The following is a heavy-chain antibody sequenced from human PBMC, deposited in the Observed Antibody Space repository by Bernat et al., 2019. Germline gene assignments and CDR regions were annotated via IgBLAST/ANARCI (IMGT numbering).Heavy chain of an antibody. CDR3: ARDELLYARSSYMDF. CDR2: INDVSSHI. CDR1: GFTFSTYG. V-gene: IGHV3-21*05. J-gene: IGHJ6*03. D-gene: IGHD2-8*01. Sequence: EVQLVESGGGLVKPGESLRLSCAASGFTFSTYGMNWVRQAPGKGLEWIAYINDVSSHIDYADSVRGRFTISRDNAKNSLYLQLNSLRDEDTAVYYCARDELLYARSSYMDFWGKGATVPVSS.